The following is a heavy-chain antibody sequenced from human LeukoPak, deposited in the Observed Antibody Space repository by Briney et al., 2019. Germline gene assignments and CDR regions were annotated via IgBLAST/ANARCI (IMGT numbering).Heavy chain of an antibody. CDR3: ARGLYYYDSSGYYYLGY. J-gene: IGHJ4*02. V-gene: IGHV3-20*04. D-gene: IGHD3-22*01. CDR1: GFTFDDYG. Sequence: GGSLRLSCAASGFTFDDYGMSWVRHAPGKGLEWVSGINWNGGSTGYADSVKGRFTISRDNAKNSLYLQMNSLRAEDTALYYCARGLYYYDSSGYYYLGYWGQGTLVTVS. CDR2: INWNGGST.